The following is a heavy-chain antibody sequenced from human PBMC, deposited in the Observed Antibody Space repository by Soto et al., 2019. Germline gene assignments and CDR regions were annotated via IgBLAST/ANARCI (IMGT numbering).Heavy chain of an antibody. V-gene: IGHV1-3*01. J-gene: IGHJ6*02. Sequence: ASVKVSCKASGYTFTSYAMHWVRQAPGQRLEWMGWINAGNGNTKYSQKFQGRVTITRDTSASTAYMELSSLRSEDTAVYYCARLDIVVVPAAPAGMDVWGQGTTVTVSS. CDR2: INAGNGNT. CDR1: GYTFTSYA. CDR3: ARLDIVVVPAAPAGMDV. D-gene: IGHD2-2*03.